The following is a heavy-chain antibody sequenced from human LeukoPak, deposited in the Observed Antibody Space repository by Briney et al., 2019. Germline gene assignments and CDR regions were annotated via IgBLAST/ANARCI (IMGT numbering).Heavy chain of an antibody. CDR1: GLTVSSYY. J-gene: IGHJ2*01. D-gene: IGHD7-27*01. Sequence: PGGSLRFSCAVSGLTVSSYYMSWVRQAPGKGLEWVSVIYSGGNTHYADSVKGRFTISRDNSKNSLYLQMHRLRAEDTAVYYCARDPSGHWYFDLWGRGTLVTVAS. V-gene: IGHV3-66*01. CDR3: ARDPSGHWYFDL. CDR2: IYSGGNT.